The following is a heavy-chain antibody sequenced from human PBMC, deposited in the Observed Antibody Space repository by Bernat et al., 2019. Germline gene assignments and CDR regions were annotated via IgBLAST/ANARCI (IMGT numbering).Heavy chain of an antibody. CDR3: AKDRGDGDSEPGANFDY. Sequence: EVQLLESGGGLVQPGGSLRLSCAASGFTFSSYAMSWVRQAPGKGLEWVSAISGSGGSTYYADAVKGRFTISRDNSKNTLYLQMNSLRAEDTAVYYCAKDRGDGDSEPGANFDYWGQGTLVTVSS. CDR2: ISGSGGST. J-gene: IGHJ4*02. CDR1: GFTFSSYA. D-gene: IGHD4-17*01. V-gene: IGHV3-23*01.